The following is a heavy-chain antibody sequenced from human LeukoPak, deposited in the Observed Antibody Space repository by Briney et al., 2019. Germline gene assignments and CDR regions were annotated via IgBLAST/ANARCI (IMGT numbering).Heavy chain of an antibody. CDR1: GFTFSSYA. J-gene: IGHJ4*02. CDR3: AKDLYGDIVVVPAALGY. V-gene: IGHV3-23*01. CDR2: ISGSGGST. Sequence: PGGSLRLSCAASGFTFSSYAMSWVRQAPGKGLEWVSAISGSGGSTYYADSVKGRFTISRDNSKNTLYLQMNSLRAEDTAVYYCAKDLYGDIVVVPAALGYWGQGTLVTVSS. D-gene: IGHD2-2*01.